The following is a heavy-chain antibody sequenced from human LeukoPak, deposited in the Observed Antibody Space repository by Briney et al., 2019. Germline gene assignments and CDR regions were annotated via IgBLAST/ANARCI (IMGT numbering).Heavy chain of an antibody. D-gene: IGHD1-26*01. Sequence: GGSLRPSCAASGFTFSNYDMYWVRQATGKGLEWVSRIGTAGDTYYPGSAKGRFTISRENAKNSLYLQMNSLRAGDTAVYYCARDAGSREFDYWGQGTLVTVSS. CDR1: GFTFSNYD. J-gene: IGHJ4*02. CDR3: ARDAGSREFDY. CDR2: IGTAGDT. V-gene: IGHV3-13*04.